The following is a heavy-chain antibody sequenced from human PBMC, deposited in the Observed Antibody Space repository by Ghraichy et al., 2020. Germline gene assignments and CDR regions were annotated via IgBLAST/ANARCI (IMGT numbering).Heavy chain of an antibody. CDR1: GGSISSYY. J-gene: IGHJ6*02. Sequence: SETLSLTCTVSGGSISSYYWSWIRQPPGKGLEWIGYIYYSGSTNYNPSLKSRVTISVDTSKNQFSLKLSSVTAADTAVYYCARDGPSNCSSTSCYVYYGMDVWGQGTTVTVSS. CDR2: IYYSGST. V-gene: IGHV4-59*01. CDR3: ARDGPSNCSSTSCYVYYGMDV. D-gene: IGHD2-2*01.